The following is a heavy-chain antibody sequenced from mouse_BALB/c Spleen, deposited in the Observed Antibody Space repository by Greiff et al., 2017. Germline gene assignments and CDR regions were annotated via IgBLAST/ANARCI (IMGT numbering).Heavy chain of an antibody. CDR3: ARQDYYGSSYPFAY. D-gene: IGHD1-1*01. CDR1: GFAFSSYD. Sequence: DVMLVESGGGLVKPGGSLKLSCAASGFAFSSYDMSWVRQTPEKRLEWVAYISSGGGSTYYPDTVKGRFTISRDNAKNTLYLQMSSLKSEDTAMYYCARQDYYGSSYPFAYWGQGTLVTVSA. J-gene: IGHJ3*01. V-gene: IGHV5-12-1*01. CDR2: ISSGGGST.